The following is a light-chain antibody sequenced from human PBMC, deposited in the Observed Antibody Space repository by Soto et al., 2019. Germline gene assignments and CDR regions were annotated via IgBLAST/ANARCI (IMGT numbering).Light chain of an antibody. CDR3: QQSYSTPQT. CDR2: GAS. Sequence: DIQMTQSPSSLSASVGDRVTIACRASQSVTTYLNWYQQKPGKAPKLLTYGASSLQSGVPSRFSGSGSGTDFTLTISSLQPEDFATYYCQQSYSTPQTFGQGTKVDIK. V-gene: IGKV1-39*01. J-gene: IGKJ1*01. CDR1: QSVTTY.